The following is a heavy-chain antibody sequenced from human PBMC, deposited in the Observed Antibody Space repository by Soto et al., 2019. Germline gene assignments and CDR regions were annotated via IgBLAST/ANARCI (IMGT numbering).Heavy chain of an antibody. V-gene: IGHV3-33*01. D-gene: IGHD3-3*01. Sequence: VAVIWYDGSNKYYADSVKGRFTISRDNSKNTLYLQMNSLRAEDTAVYYCASGTAYYDFWSGKNYYYGMDVWGQGTTVTVSS. CDR3: ASGTAYYDFWSGKNYYYGMDV. CDR2: IWYDGSNK. J-gene: IGHJ6*02.